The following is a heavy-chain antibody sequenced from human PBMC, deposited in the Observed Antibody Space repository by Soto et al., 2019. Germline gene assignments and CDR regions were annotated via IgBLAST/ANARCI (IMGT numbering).Heavy chain of an antibody. CDR2: ISAYNGNT. J-gene: IGHJ4*02. CDR3: AIWTDGYGDYYFDY. CDR1: GYTFTSYG. V-gene: IGHV1-18*01. Sequence: QVQLVQSGAEVKKPGASVKVSCKASGYTFTSYGISWVRQAPGQGLEWMGWISAYNGNTNYAQKLQGRVTMTTDTCTSRAYMELRSLRSDDTAVYYCAIWTDGYGDYYFDYWGQGTLVTVSS. D-gene: IGHD4-17*01.